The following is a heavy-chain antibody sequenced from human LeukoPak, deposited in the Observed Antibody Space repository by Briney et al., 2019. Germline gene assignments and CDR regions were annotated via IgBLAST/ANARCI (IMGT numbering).Heavy chain of an antibody. V-gene: IGHV3-30*03. Sequence: GGSLRLSCAASGFTFSSYGMHWVRQAPGKGLEWVAVISYDGSNKYYADSVKGRFTISRDNSKNTLYLQMNSLRAEDTAVYYCARVGSAARYDYWGQGTLVTVSS. D-gene: IGHD2-2*01. CDR3: ARVGSAARYDY. CDR2: ISYDGSNK. CDR1: GFTFSSYG. J-gene: IGHJ4*02.